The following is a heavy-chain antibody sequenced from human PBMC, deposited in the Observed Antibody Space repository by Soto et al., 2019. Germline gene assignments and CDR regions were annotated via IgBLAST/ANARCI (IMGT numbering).Heavy chain of an antibody. Sequence: SVKVSCKASGGTFSSYAISWVRQAPGQGLEWMGGIIPIFGTANYAQKFQGRVTITADESTSTAYMELSSLRSEDTAVYYCAKIAAAGTGFDYWGQGTRVTDS. J-gene: IGHJ4*02. V-gene: IGHV1-69*13. D-gene: IGHD6-13*01. CDR1: GGTFSSYA. CDR2: IIPIFGTA. CDR3: AKIAAAGTGFDY.